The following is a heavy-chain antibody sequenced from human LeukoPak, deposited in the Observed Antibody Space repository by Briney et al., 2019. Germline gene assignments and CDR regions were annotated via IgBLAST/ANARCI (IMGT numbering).Heavy chain of an antibody. Sequence: GGSLRLSCAASGFTFSSYWMSWVRQAPGKGLEWVANIKQDGSEKYYVDSVKGRFTISRDNAKNSVYLQMNTLRAEDTAVYYCARYIETPRRDLDYWGQGTLVTVSS. J-gene: IGHJ4*02. CDR3: ARYIETPRRDLDY. CDR2: IKQDGSEK. CDR1: GFTFSSYW. D-gene: IGHD4-23*01. V-gene: IGHV3-7*01.